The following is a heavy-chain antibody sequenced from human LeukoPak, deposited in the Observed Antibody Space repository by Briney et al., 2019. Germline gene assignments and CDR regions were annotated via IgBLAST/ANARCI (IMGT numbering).Heavy chain of an antibody. J-gene: IGHJ4*02. D-gene: IGHD6-13*01. CDR2: IWYDGSNK. CDR1: GFTFSSYG. CDR3: AKGSIAAAGSFDY. V-gene: IGHV3-33*03. Sequence: PGGSLRLSCAASGFTFSSYGMHWVRQAPGKGLEWVAVIWYDGSNKYYADSVKGRFTISRDNAKNSLYLQMNSLRAEDTALYYCAKGSIAAAGSFDYWGQGTLVTVSS.